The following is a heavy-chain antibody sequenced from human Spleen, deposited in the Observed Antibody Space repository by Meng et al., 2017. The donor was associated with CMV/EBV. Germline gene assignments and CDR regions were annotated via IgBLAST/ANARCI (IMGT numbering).Heavy chain of an antibody. CDR3: ARHSSSWYAFDYFDY. J-gene: IGHJ4*02. CDR1: GFTFSSYS. CDR2: ISSSSSYI. D-gene: IGHD6-13*01. Sequence: GESLKISCAASGFTFSSYSMNWVRQAPGKGLEWVSSISSSSSYIYYADSVKGRFTISRDNAKNSLYLQMNSLRAEDTAVYYCARHSSSWYAFDYFDYWGQGTLVTVSS. V-gene: IGHV3-21*01.